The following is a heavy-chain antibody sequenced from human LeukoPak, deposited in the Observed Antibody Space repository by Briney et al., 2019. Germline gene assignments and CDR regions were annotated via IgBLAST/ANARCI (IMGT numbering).Heavy chain of an antibody. J-gene: IGHJ5*02. CDR3: ARSYSSSSQNWFDP. Sequence: ASVKVSCKASGYTFTSYAMNWVRQAPVQGLEWMGWINTNTGNPTYAQGFTGRFVFSLDTSVSTAYLQISSLKAEDTAVYYCARSYSSSSQNWFDPWGQGTLVTVSS. CDR2: INTNTGNP. D-gene: IGHD6-6*01. V-gene: IGHV7-4-1*02. CDR1: GYTFTSYA.